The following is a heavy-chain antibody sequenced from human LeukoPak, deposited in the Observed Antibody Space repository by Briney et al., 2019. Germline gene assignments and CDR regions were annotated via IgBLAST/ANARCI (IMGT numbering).Heavy chain of an antibody. CDR1: GYTFTSYD. CDR3: AKGVDILTGYATPDY. CDR2: ISYDGSNK. V-gene: IGHV3-30*18. D-gene: IGHD3-9*01. Sequence: SCKASGYTFTSYDINWVRQAPGKGLEWVTVISYDGSNKYYADSVKGRFTISRDNSKNTLYLQMNSLRAEDTAVYYCAKGVDILTGYATPDYWGQGTLVTVSS. J-gene: IGHJ4*02.